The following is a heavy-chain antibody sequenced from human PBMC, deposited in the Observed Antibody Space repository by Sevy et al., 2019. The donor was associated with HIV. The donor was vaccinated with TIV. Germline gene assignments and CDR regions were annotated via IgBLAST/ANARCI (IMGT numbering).Heavy chain of an antibody. Sequence: GGSLRLSCAASGFTFSKYSMSWVRQPPGKGLEWVSTLSFGCGEINYADSGKGRFNISRDNSKSSVYLQMNNLRPEDTAVYYCAREGCTKPHDYWGQGTLVTVSS. CDR3: AREGCTKPHDY. CDR1: GFTFSKYS. V-gene: IGHV3-23*01. CDR2: LSFGCGEI. J-gene: IGHJ4*02. D-gene: IGHD2-8*01.